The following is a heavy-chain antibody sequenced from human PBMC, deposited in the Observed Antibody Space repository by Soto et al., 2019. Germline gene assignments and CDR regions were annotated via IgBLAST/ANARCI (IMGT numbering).Heavy chain of an antibody. D-gene: IGHD3-22*01. Sequence: ECLKISCKASGYTFTSYWIGWVRQIPGKGLEWMGIIYPSNSETRFSPSFQGQVTLSADKSIFTAYLQWSSLKASDTAMYYCARQGYHYDTYSFGYWGQGTLVTVSS. CDR1: GYTFTSYW. V-gene: IGHV5-51*01. J-gene: IGHJ4*02. CDR2: IYPSNSET. CDR3: ARQGYHYDTYSFGY.